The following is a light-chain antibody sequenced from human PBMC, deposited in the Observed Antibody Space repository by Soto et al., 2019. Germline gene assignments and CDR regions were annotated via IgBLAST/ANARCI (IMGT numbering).Light chain of an antibody. CDR1: QGISSY. CDR2: AAC. V-gene: IGKV1-9*01. CDR3: QHLNSYPLS. Sequence: DIQLTQSPSFLSASVGDRVTITCRASQGISSYLAWYQQKPGKAPKLLIYAACTLQSGVQSRFSSSEPGTEFTRTIGSLQPEDFATYYCQHLNSYPLSFGPGTKVDF. J-gene: IGKJ3*01.